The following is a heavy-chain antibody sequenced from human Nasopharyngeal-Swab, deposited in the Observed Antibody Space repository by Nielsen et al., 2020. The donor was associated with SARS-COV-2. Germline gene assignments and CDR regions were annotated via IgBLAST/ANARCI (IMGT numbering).Heavy chain of an antibody. CDR3: ARGGGVDEYRYYYYGMDV. CDR2: IIPIFGTA. Sequence: SVKVSCKASGGTFSSYAISWVRQAPGQGLEWMGGIIPIFGTANYAQKFQGSVTITEDESTSTACMELSSLRSEDTAVYYCARGGGVDEYRYYYYGMDVWGQGTTVTVSS. J-gene: IGHJ6*02. D-gene: IGHD5-12*01. V-gene: IGHV1-69*13. CDR1: GGTFSSYA.